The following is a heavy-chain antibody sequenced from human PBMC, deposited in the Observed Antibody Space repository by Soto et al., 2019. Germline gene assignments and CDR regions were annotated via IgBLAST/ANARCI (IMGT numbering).Heavy chain of an antibody. CDR3: AREWRIYYYYMDV. D-gene: IGHD5-12*01. J-gene: IGHJ6*03. Sequence: ASVKVSCKVSGYTLTELSMHWVRQATGQGLEWMGWMNPNSGNTGYAQKFQGRVTMTRNTSISTAYMELSSLRSEDTAVYYCAREWRIYYYYMDVWGKGTTVTVSS. CDR1: GYTLTELS. V-gene: IGHV1-8*01. CDR2: MNPNSGNT.